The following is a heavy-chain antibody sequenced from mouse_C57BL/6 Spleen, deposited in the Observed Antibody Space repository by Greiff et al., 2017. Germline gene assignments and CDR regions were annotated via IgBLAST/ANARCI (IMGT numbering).Heavy chain of an antibody. CDR2: IWSGGST. CDR3: SRKCDYDGRAYDMDY. CDR1: GFSLTSYG. D-gene: IGHD2-4*01. J-gene: IGHJ4*01. Sequence: QVQLKESGPGLVQPSQSLSITCTVSGFSLTSYGVHWVRQSPGKGLEWLGVIWSGGSTDYNAAFISSLSISKDNSKSQVFFKMNRLQADDTAIYYCSRKCDYDGRAYDMDYWGQATTVTFST. V-gene: IGHV2-2*01.